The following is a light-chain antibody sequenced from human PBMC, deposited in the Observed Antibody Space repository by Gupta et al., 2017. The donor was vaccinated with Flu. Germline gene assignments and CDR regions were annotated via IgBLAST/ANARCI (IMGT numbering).Light chain of an antibody. CDR3: GTGDSSLRAVL. Sequence: PVLTQAPSVTAGPGQKETNACPGSSNNTGNDDVAWYQQLPGAAPKLLIYENNKRPSVIPDRFSGSKSGTSATLGITGLQTGDEADYYCGTGDSSLRAVLFGGGTKLAVL. J-gene: IGLJ2*01. CDR2: ENN. CDR1: SNNTGNDD. V-gene: IGLV1-51*02.